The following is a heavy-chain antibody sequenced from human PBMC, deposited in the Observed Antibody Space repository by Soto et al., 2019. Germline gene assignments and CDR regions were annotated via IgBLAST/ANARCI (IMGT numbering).Heavy chain of an antibody. D-gene: IGHD6-13*01. CDR1: VESISIYY. V-gene: IGHV4-59*01. CDR3: ARYRREAVAGYTLDN. CDR2: MYYSGST. Sequence: SETLSLTCTVSVESISIYYWSWIRQPPGKGLEWIGYMYYSGSTNYNPSLKSRVTISVDTSKNQFSLKLSSVTAADTAVYYCARYRREAVAGYTLDNWGQGILVTVSS. J-gene: IGHJ4*02.